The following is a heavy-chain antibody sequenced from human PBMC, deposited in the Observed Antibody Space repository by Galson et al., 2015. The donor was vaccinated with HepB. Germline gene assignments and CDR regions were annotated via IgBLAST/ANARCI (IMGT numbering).Heavy chain of an antibody. CDR3: ARRRVTRSLVRLSHFWYFDL. V-gene: IGHV1-18*04. CDR2: ISAYNGNT. D-gene: IGHD4-17*01. J-gene: IGHJ2*01. CDR1: GYTFTSYG. Sequence: QSGAEVKKPGASVKVSCKASGYTFTSYGISWVRQAPGQGLEWMGWISAYNGNTNYAQKLQGRVTMTTDTSTSTAYMELRSLRSDDTAVYYCARRRVTRSLVRLSHFWYFDLWGRGTLVTVSS.